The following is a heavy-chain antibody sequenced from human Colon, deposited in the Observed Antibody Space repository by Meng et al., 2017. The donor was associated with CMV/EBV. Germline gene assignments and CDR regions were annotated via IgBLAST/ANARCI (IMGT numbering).Heavy chain of an antibody. V-gene: IGHV2-5*02. J-gene: IGHJ4*02. D-gene: IGHD3-10*01. CDR3: AHRPYGSGSYFFDY. Sequence: QITLKYSGPHLVKPTQTLTLTCTFSGFSLSTIGMGVGWIRQSPGKALEWLGVIYWDDDKRYSPSLKSRLTITKDTSKNQVVLTMTNLDPLDTATYYCAHRPYGSGSYFFDYWGQGTLVTVSS. CDR1: GFSLSTIGMG. CDR2: IYWDDDK.